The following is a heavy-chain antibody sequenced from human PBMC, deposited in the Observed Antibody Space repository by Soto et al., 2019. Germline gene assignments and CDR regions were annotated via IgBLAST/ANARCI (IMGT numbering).Heavy chain of an antibody. Sequence: ASVKVSCKASGYSLTSYYMHWVRRAPGQGLEWVGWISAYNGDTNYPQKFQARVTMTTDTSTSTAYLDLRSLRSDDTDVYYCASSSGTYPPPQYYSVWAVWAKGTTVTVSS. CDR1: GYSLTSYY. D-gene: IGHD1-26*01. J-gene: IGHJ6*04. CDR3: ASSSGTYPPPQYYSVWAV. CDR2: ISAYNGDT. V-gene: IGHV1-18*04.